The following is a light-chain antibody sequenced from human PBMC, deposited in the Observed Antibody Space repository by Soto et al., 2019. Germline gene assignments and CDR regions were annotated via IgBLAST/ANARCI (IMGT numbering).Light chain of an antibody. CDR1: QGISSY. CDR2: AAS. V-gene: IGKV1-9*01. CDR3: QQYRSFPIT. J-gene: IGKJ5*01. Sequence: IKLTQSPSSLSASVGDRVTITCRASQGISSYLAWYQQKPGKAPKLLIYAASTLQSGVPSRFSGSGSGTEFTLTITSLQPDDFATYYCQQYRSFPITFGQRTRLEI.